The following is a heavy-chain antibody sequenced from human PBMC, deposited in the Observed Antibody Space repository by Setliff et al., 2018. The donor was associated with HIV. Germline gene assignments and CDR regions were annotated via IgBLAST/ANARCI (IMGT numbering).Heavy chain of an antibody. J-gene: IGHJ5*02. Sequence: SETLSLTCTVSGGSISSDYWSWIRQPPGKGLEWIGYIYYSGSTNYNPSLKSRVTISVDSSKNQFSLNLFSVTAADTAVYYCARPRRVRSRAWYWFDIWGQGTLVTVSS. CDR3: ARPRRVRSRAWYWFDI. V-gene: IGHV4-59*08. D-gene: IGHD6-19*01. CDR2: IYYSGST. CDR1: GGSISSDY.